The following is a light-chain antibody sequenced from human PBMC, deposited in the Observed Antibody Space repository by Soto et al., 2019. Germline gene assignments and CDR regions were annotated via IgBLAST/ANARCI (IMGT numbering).Light chain of an antibody. CDR3: QQRSNWQIT. CDR1: QTINKY. CDR2: DAS. J-gene: IGKJ5*01. V-gene: IGKV3-11*01. Sequence: EIVLTQSPGTLSLSPGERATLSCRTSQTINKYLAWYQQKPGQAPRLLIYDASNRATGIPARFSGSGSGTDFTLTISSLEPEDFAVYYCQQRSNWQITFGQGTRLEIK.